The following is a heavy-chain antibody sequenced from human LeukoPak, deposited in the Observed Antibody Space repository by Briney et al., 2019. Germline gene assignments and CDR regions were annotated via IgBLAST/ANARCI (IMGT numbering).Heavy chain of an antibody. CDR3: ARVSARGYDY. D-gene: IGHD5-18*01. J-gene: IGHJ4*02. CDR1: GFTFSSYA. CDR2: ISYDGSNK. Sequence: GGSLRLSCAASGFTFSSYAMHWVRQAPGKGLEWVAVISYDGSNKYYADSVQGRFNISRDNAKNSLYLQMNSLRVEDTAMYYCARVSARGYDYWGRGTLVTVSS. V-gene: IGHV3-30-3*01.